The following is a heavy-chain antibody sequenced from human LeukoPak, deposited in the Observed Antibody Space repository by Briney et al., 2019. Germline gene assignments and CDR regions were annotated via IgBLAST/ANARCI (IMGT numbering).Heavy chain of an antibody. CDR3: ARGRVAAAGTSTGPYYFDY. CDR1: GGSISSYY. CDR2: INHSGST. J-gene: IGHJ4*02. Sequence: SETLSLTCTVSGGSISSYYWSWIRQPPGKGLEWIGEINHSGSTNYNPSLKSRVTISVDTSKNQFSLKLSSVTAADTAVYYCARGRVAAAGTSTGPYYFDYWGQGTLVTVSS. D-gene: IGHD6-13*01. V-gene: IGHV4-34*01.